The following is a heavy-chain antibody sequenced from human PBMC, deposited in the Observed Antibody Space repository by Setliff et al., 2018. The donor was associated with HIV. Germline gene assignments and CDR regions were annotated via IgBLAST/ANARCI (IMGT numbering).Heavy chain of an antibody. CDR1: GGTFSSYA. CDR3: APIDPFPHDYSNSSFDY. V-gene: IGHV1-69*13. D-gene: IGHD4-4*01. J-gene: IGHJ4*02. CDR2: IIPIFGTA. Sequence: SVKVSCKASGGTFSSYAISWVRQAPGQGLEWMGGIIPIFGTANYAQKFQGGVTITADESTSTAYMELSSLRSEDTAVYYCAPIDPFPHDYSNSSFDYWGQGTLVTVSS.